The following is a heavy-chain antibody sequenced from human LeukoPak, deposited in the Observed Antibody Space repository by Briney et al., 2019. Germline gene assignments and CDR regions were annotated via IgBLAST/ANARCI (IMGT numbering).Heavy chain of an antibody. V-gene: IGHV1-18*01. CDR3: VREDSSTWYVGY. J-gene: IGHJ4*02. CDR2: ISAYNGNT. Sequence: GASVKVSCKASGYTFATSGISWVRQAPGQGLEWMGWISAYNGNTNYAQNLQDRLTMSTDTSTSTAYMELRSLRSDDTAVYYCVREDSSTWYVGYWGQGTLVTVSS. CDR1: GYTFATSG. D-gene: IGHD6-13*01.